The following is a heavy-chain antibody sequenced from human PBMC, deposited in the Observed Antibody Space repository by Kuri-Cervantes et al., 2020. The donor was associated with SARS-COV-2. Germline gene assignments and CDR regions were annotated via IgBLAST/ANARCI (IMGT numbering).Heavy chain of an antibody. V-gene: IGHV4-39*01. CDR1: GGSISSGGYY. CDR3: ARHCRPGFVVVPAAVDF. CDR2: IEYSGST. Sequence: GSLRLSCTVSGGSISSGGYYWSWIRQHPGKGLEWIGSIEYSGSTYYNPSLKSRVTISIDKSKNQLSLKLASVTAADTAVYYCARHCRPGFVVVPAAVDFWGQGTLVTVSS. D-gene: IGHD2-2*01. J-gene: IGHJ4*02.